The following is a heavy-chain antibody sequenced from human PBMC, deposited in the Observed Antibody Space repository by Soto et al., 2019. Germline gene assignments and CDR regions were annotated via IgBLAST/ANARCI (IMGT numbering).Heavy chain of an antibody. D-gene: IGHD3-3*01. Sequence: GGSLRLSCAASGFTFSSYGMHWVRQAPGKGLEWVAVIWYDGSNKYYADSVKGRFTISRDNSKNTLYLQMNSLRAEDTAVYYCARQTYYDFWSGYNGPYYYYYMDVWGKGTTVTVSS. V-gene: IGHV3-33*01. CDR3: ARQTYYDFWSGYNGPYYYYYMDV. J-gene: IGHJ6*03. CDR2: IWYDGSNK. CDR1: GFTFSSYG.